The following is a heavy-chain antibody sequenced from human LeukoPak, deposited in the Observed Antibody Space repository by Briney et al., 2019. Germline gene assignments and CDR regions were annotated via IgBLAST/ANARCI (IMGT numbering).Heavy chain of an antibody. D-gene: IGHD6-19*01. Sequence: PGGSLRLSCAASGFTFTTYTMNWVRQAPGKGLEWVSGITGSGGSTYYADSVKGRFTISRDNSKNTLYLQMNSLRAEDTALYYCAKDFSVGSSGWYGAFDIWGQGTMVTVSS. CDR3: AKDFSVGSSGWYGAFDI. CDR1: GFTFTTYT. J-gene: IGHJ3*02. V-gene: IGHV3-23*01. CDR2: ITGSGGST.